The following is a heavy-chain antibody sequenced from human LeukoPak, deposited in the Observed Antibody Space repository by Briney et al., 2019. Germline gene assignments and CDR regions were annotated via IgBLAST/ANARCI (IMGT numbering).Heavy chain of an antibody. CDR1: GFTFDDYA. J-gene: IGHJ6*03. CDR3: ARGGVGAPSYYYPMDV. Sequence: PGGSLRLSCAASGFTFDDYAMHWVRQAPGTGLEWVSLITWDGGNTYYADSVKGRFTISRDNNKNSLYLQMNSLGAEDTALYYCARGGVGAPSYYYPMDVWGKGTTVTVSS. D-gene: IGHD1-26*01. V-gene: IGHV3-43D*03. CDR2: ITWDGGNT.